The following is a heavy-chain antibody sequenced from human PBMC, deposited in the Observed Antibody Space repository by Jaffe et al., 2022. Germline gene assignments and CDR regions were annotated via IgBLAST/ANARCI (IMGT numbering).Heavy chain of an antibody. CDR3: VVSEYSSSWYTFDP. Sequence: EVQLLESGGGLVQPGGSLRLSCAASGFTFSSYAMSWVRQAPGKGLEWVSAISGSGGSTYYADSVKGRFTISRDNSKNTLYLQMNSLRAEDTAVYYCVVSEYSSSWYTFDPWGQGTLVTVSS. J-gene: IGHJ5*02. V-gene: IGHV3-23*01. CDR2: ISGSGGST. CDR1: GFTFSSYA. D-gene: IGHD6-13*01.